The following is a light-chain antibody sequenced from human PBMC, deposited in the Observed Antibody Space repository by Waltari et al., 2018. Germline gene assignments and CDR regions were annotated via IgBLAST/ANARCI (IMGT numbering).Light chain of an antibody. V-gene: IGKV1-12*01. J-gene: IGKJ1*01. Sequence: DIQLTPSPSSVSASVGDRVTITCRAGQVISKWLAWYQLKPGKAPRLLIYAASTLQTGVPSRFSGGGSGTDFTLTINNLQPEDFAIYFCQQGDSFPPTFGQGTKVEVK. CDR2: AAS. CDR3: QQGDSFPPT. CDR1: QVISKW.